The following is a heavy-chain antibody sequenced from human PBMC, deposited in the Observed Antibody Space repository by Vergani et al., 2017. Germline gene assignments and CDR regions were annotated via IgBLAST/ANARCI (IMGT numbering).Heavy chain of an antibody. D-gene: IGHD3-10*01. CDR2: INHSGST. V-gene: IGHV4-34*01. Sequence: QVQLQQWGAGLLKPSETLSLTCAVYGGSFSGYYWSWIRQPPGKGLEWIGEINHSGSTNYNPSLKSRVTISVDTSKNQFSLKLSSVTAADTAVYYCARSMVRGVVLIYGYDYWGQGTLVTVSS. J-gene: IGHJ4*02. CDR3: ARSMVRGVVLIYGYDY. CDR1: GGSFSGYY.